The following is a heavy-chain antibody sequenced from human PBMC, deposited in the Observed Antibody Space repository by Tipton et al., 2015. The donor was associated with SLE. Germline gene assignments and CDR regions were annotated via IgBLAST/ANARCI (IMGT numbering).Heavy chain of an antibody. CDR3: ARDRSSSPVYMDV. J-gene: IGHJ6*04. CDR1: GGSSSSGDYPWISSGGYY. CDR2: IFHSGNT. Sequence: TLSLTCTVSGGSSSSGDYPWISSGGYYWSWIRQHPGKGLEWIGFIFHSGNTYYNPSLKSRVFISVDTSKNQFSLRVNSVTAADTAVYYCARDRSSSPVYMDVWGRGTTVIVSS. V-gene: IGHV4-31*03. D-gene: IGHD6-6*01.